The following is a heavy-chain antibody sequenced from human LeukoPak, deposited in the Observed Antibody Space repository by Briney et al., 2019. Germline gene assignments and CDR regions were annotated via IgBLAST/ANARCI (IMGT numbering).Heavy chain of an antibody. Sequence: PSQTLSLTCTVSGGSISSGGYYWSWIRQHPGKGLEWIGYIYYSGSTYYNPSLKSRVTISVDTSKNQFSLKLSSVTAADTAVYYCARESPYYDGSGYYFDYWGQGTLVTVSS. D-gene: IGHD3-22*01. V-gene: IGHV4-31*03. CDR3: ARESPYYDGSGYYFDY. CDR2: IYYSGST. J-gene: IGHJ4*02. CDR1: GGSISSGGYY.